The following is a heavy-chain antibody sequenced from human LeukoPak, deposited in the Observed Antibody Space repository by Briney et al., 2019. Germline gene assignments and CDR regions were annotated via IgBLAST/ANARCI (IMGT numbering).Heavy chain of an antibody. V-gene: IGHV4-39*01. CDR1: GGSISSSSYY. J-gene: IGHJ6*03. CDR3: ASVRRGFGESSKYYAYYYMGV. D-gene: IGHD3-10*01. CDR2: IYYSGST. Sequence: PSETLSLTCTVSGGSISSSSYYWGWIRQPPGKGLEWIGNIYYSGSTYYNPSLKSRVTISLDTSKNQFSLKLSSVTAADTAVYYCASVRRGFGESSKYYAYYYMGVWGKGTTVTVSS.